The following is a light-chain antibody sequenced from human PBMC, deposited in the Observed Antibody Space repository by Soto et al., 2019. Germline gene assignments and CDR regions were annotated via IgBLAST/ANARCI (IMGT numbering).Light chain of an antibody. V-gene: IGKV3-15*01. CDR3: QQRSNWPIT. CDR2: GAS. J-gene: IGKJ5*01. CDR1: QSVSSN. Sequence: DIVMTQSPAALSVSPGERATLSCRASQSVSSNLAWYQQRPGQAPRLLIYGASTRATGVPARFSGSGSGTEFTLTISSLQSEDFALYYCQQRSNWPITFGQGTRLEIK.